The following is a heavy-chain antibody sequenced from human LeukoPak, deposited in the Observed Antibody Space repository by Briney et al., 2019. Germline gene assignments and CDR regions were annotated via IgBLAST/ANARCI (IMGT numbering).Heavy chain of an antibody. CDR3: AKDPRYDSSGFFLDYFDY. V-gene: IGHV3-43*02. Sequence: QPEGALRLSCAASGFTFDDYAMHWVRQAPGKGLEWVSLISGDGGSTYYANSVKGRFTISRDTSTTSLYLQTNSLRTENTALYYCAKDPRYDSSGFFLDYFDYWGQGTLVTVSS. J-gene: IGHJ4*02. CDR2: ISGDGGST. D-gene: IGHD3-22*01. CDR1: GFTFDDYA.